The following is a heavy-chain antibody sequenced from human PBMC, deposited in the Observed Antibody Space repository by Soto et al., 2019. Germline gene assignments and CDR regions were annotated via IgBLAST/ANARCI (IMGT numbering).Heavy chain of an antibody. CDR1: GGSFSGYY. J-gene: IGHJ4*02. D-gene: IGHD5-18*01. V-gene: IGHV4-34*01. CDR3: ARGVDTAMVLDY. Sequence: SETLSLTCAVYGGSFSGYYWSWIRQPPGKGLEWIGEINHSGSTNYNPSLKSRVTISVDTSKNQFSLKLSSVTAADTAVYYCARGVDTAMVLDYWGQGTLVTVSS. CDR2: INHSGST.